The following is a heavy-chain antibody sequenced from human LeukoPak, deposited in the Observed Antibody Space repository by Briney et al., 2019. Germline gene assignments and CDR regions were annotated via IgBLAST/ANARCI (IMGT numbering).Heavy chain of an antibody. CDR1: GFTFSTYW. Sequence: GGSLTLSCAASGFTFSTYWMHWVRQAPGKGLVWVSRISSDGSITSYADSVKGRFTISRDNAKNTLYLQMNSLRAEDTAVYYCARHLNYYLDYWGQGTLVTVSS. CDR3: ARHLNYYLDY. J-gene: IGHJ4*02. D-gene: IGHD3-10*01. V-gene: IGHV3-74*01. CDR2: ISSDGSIT.